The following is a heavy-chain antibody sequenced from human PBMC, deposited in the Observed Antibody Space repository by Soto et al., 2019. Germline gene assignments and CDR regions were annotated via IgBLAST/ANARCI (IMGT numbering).Heavy chain of an antibody. CDR1: GFTFSDYS. CDR2: ISSTGRYI. J-gene: IGHJ1*01. Sequence: GGSLRLSCAASGFTFSDYSVNWVRQAPGKGLEWVSSISSTGRYIHYADSVKGRFTISRDNAKNSLYLQMNSLRAEDTAVYYCARDPSDLWEPDQYFQHRGQGTLVTVSS. CDR3: ARDPSDLWEPDQYFQH. D-gene: IGHD1-26*01. V-gene: IGHV3-21*01.